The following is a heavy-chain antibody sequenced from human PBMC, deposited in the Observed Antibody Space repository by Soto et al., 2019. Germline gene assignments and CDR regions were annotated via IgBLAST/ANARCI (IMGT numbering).Heavy chain of an antibody. CDR2: INPNSGGT. Sequence: ASVKVSCKASGYTFTGYYMHWVRQAPGQGLEWMGWINPNSGGTNYAQKFQGRVTMTRDTSISKAYMELSRLRSDDTAVYYCARADLLMGHAIQYPWGQGTLVTFSS. J-gene: IGHJ5*02. CDR1: GYTFTGYY. V-gene: IGHV1-2*02. D-gene: IGHD2-8*01. CDR3: ARADLLMGHAIQYP.